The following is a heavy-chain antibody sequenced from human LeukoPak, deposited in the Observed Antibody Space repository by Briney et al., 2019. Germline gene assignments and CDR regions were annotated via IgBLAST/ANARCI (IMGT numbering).Heavy chain of an antibody. J-gene: IGHJ5*02. CDR3: AKRAQQWLVMAWFDP. V-gene: IGHV3-23*01. CDR1: GFIFSSYA. D-gene: IGHD6-19*01. CDR2: ISGSGGST. Sequence: GGSLRLSCAASGFIFSSYAMSWVRQAPGKGLEWVSAISGSGGSTYYADSVKGRFTISRDNSKNTLYLQMNSLRAEDTAVYYCAKRAQQWLVMAWFDPWGQGTLVTVSS.